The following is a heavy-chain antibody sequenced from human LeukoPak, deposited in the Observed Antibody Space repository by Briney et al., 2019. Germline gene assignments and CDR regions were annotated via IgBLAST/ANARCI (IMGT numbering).Heavy chain of an antibody. CDR3: ARDALGSYDY. Sequence: RGPLRLSCAASGFSFSDFYMFWVRQAPGKGLEWISYISTSGSTLYYADSVKGRFTISRDNDKNLLYMQMNGLRADDTAAYYCARDALGSYDYWGQGTLVTVSS. J-gene: IGHJ4*02. CDR1: GFSFSDFY. CDR2: ISTSGSTL. D-gene: IGHD3-10*01. V-gene: IGHV3-11*01.